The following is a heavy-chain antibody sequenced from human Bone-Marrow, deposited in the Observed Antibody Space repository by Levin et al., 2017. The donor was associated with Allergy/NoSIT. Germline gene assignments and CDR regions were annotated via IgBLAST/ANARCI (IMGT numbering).Heavy chain of an antibody. CDR1: GFTFSAYG. V-gene: IGHV3-30*03. Sequence: TGGSLRLSCAASGFTFSAYGMHWVRQAPGKGLEWVAIISYDGSNNKYADSVKGRFTISRDNTKDTLFLQLSSVRPEDTAVYYCAILQWFGENIDDYWGQGTLVTVSS. CDR2: ISYDGSNN. CDR3: AILQWFGENIDDY. D-gene: IGHD3-10*01. J-gene: IGHJ4*02.